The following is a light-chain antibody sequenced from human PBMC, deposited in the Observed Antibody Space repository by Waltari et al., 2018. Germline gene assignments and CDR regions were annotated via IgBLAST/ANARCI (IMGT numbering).Light chain of an antibody. Sequence: QSALTQPTSVSGSPGQSITISCTGTSRDVGFYNYVSWYQQYTGKVPRLLIYDVSERPSGISSRFSGSKSGNTASLTISGLQADDEADYYCNSYTGSSSWVFGGGTKLTVL. CDR3: NSYTGSSSWV. V-gene: IGLV2-14*01. CDR2: DVS. CDR1: SRDVGFYNY. J-gene: IGLJ3*02.